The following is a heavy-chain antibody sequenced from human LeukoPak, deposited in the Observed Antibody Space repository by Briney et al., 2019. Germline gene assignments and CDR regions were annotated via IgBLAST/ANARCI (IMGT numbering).Heavy chain of an antibody. D-gene: IGHD1-26*01. CDR2: IYSSAHT. Sequence: SETLSLTCTVSGASITSYYWTWIRQPPGKGLEWIGYIYSSAHTDVNPSLKSRVTISEDASKSQVSLKQFSVTASDTALYYCARSPFVAGVGPTSWYFDLWGRGTLATVSS. CDR1: GASITSYY. V-gene: IGHV4-4*09. CDR3: ARSPFVAGVGPTSWYFDL. J-gene: IGHJ2*01.